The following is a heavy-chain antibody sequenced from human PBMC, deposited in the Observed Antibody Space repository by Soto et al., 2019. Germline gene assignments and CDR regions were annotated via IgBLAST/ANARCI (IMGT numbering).Heavy chain of an antibody. CDR2: IYYSGST. J-gene: IGHJ6*02. CDR3: ARVRSSSWSFDYGMDG. Sequence: QVQLQESGPGLVKPSETLSLTCTVSGGSISGYYWSWIRQPPGKGLEWIAYIYYSGSTNYNPSLHSRVTISVDTSTNQVSLKLTSLTAADTAVYYCARVRSSSWSFDYGMDGWGQGTTVTVSS. V-gene: IGHV4-59*01. D-gene: IGHD6-13*01. CDR1: GGSISGYY.